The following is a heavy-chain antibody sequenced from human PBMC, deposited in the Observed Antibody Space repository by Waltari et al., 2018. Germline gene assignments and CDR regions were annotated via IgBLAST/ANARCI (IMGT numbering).Heavy chain of an antibody. V-gene: IGHV1-69*13. J-gene: IGHJ4*02. Sequence: QVQLVQSGAEVKKPGSSVKVSCKASGGTFSSYAISWVRQAPGQGLEWMGGIHPILVTASYEHKFQGRVTMTADESTSPGSMELSSLRSEDTAVYYCARAGSTMVQGKMDYWGQGTLGTVSA. CDR2: IHPILVTA. CDR1: GGTFSSYA. D-gene: IGHD3-10*01. CDR3: ARAGSTMVQGKMDY.